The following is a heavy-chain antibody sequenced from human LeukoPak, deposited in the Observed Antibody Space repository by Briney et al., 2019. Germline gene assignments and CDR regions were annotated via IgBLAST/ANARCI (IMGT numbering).Heavy chain of an antibody. D-gene: IGHD6-19*01. CDR2: ISWNSDTI. CDR1: GFTFDDFA. Sequence: GGSLRLSCAASGFTFDDFAMHWVRQAPGKGLEWVSGISWNSDTISYAASVKGRFTISRVNAKNSLYLQMNSLRAEDTALYYCAKGPPDSGIAVTGHFQHWGQGTLVTVSS. J-gene: IGHJ1*01. CDR3: AKGPPDSGIAVTGHFQH. V-gene: IGHV3-9*01.